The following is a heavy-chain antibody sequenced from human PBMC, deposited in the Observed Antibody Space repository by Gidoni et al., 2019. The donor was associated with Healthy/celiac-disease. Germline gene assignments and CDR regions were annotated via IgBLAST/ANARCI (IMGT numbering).Heavy chain of an antibody. CDR3: AKGLAAAGTFDY. Sequence: EVQLLESGGGLVQPGGSLRLSCAASGFTFSSYAMSWVRQAPGKGLGWVSAISGSGGSTYYADSVKGRFTISRDNSKNTLYLQMNSLRAEDTAVYYCAKGLAAAGTFDYWGQGTLVTVSS. CDR2: ISGSGGST. D-gene: IGHD6-13*01. J-gene: IGHJ4*02. V-gene: IGHV3-23*01. CDR1: GFTFSSYA.